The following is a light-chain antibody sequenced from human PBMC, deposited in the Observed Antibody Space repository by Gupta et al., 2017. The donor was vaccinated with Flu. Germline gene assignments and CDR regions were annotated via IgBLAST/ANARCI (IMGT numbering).Light chain of an antibody. CDR2: TAT. CDR3: QHRFVPPYI. J-gene: IGKJ2*01. V-gene: IGKV1-39*01. Sequence: DMQMTQSPSSLSASVGDRVTITCRASHNIFNFVNWYQQRQGRPPTLLISTATTVRSGVPERFSGSGSGTEFTLTIVGRQPEDSATYYCQHRFVPPYIFGQGTNLEIK. CDR1: HNIFNF.